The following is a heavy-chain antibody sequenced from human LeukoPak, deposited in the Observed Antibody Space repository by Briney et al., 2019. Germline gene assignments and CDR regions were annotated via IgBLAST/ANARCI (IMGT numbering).Heavy chain of an antibody. CDR3: ARVRGEQESAAGFFGFDY. CDR1: GYTFTSYA. V-gene: IGHV1-3*01. Sequence: GASVKVSCKASGYTFTSYAMHWVRQAPGQRLEWMGWINAGNGNTKYSQKFQGRVTITRDTSASTAYMELSSLRSEDTAVYYCARVRGEQESAAGFFGFDYWGQGTLVTVSS. D-gene: IGHD6-13*01. CDR2: INAGNGNT. J-gene: IGHJ4*02.